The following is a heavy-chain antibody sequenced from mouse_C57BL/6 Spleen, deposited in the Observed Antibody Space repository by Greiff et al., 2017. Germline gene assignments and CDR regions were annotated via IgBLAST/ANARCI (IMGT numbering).Heavy chain of an antibody. D-gene: IGHD3-3*01. CDR2: IYPGSGST. Sequence: VQLQQSGAELVKPGASVKMSCKASGYTFTSYWITWVKQRPGQGLEWIGDIYPGSGSTNYNEKFKSKATLTVDTSSSTAYMQLSSLTSEDAAVYYCARSGRGLDYWGQGTTLTVSS. V-gene: IGHV1-55*01. J-gene: IGHJ2*01. CDR3: ARSGRGLDY. CDR1: GYTFTSYW.